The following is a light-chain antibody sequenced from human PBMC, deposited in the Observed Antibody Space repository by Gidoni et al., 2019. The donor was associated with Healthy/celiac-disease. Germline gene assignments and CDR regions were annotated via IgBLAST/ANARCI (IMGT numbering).Light chain of an antibody. CDR2: DAS. Sequence: DIVLPQSPATLSLSPGARATLSCRASQSVSSYLAWYQQKPGQAPRLLIYDASNRATGIPARCSGSGSGTDVTLTISSLEPEDFAVDYCQQRSNWPPLTFGGGTKVEIK. V-gene: IGKV3-11*01. CDR3: QQRSNWPPLT. CDR1: QSVSSY. J-gene: IGKJ4*01.